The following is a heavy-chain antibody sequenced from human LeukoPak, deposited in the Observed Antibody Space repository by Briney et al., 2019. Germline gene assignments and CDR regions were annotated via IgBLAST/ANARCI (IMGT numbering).Heavy chain of an antibody. V-gene: IGHV1-18*01. J-gene: IGHJ4*02. CDR2: ISTNNGNT. D-gene: IGHD3-22*01. CDR1: GYSFTNYG. CDR3: ARDCDRSGYYCY. Sequence: ASVKVSCKASGYSFTNYGISWVRQAPGQGLEWMGWISTNNGNTNYAQKLRGRVTMTTDASTSTAYMELRSLRSDDTAIYYCARDCDRSGYYCYWGQGTLVTVSS.